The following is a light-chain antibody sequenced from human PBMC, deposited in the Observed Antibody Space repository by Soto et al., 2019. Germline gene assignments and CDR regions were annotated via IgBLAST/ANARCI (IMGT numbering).Light chain of an antibody. CDR2: GAS. J-gene: IGKJ1*01. CDR1: QSVSSN. V-gene: IGKV3-15*01. CDR3: QQYNNWPPWT. Sequence: EVVMTQSPATLSVSPGARATLSCRASQSVSSNLAWYQQKPGQAPRLLLYGASTRATGIPARFSGSGSGTEFTLTISSLQSEDFSVYYGQQYNNWPPWTFGQGTKVDI.